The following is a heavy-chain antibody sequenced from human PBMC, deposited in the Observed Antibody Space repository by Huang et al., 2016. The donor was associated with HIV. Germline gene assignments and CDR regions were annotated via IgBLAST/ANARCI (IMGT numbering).Heavy chain of an antibody. V-gene: IGHV1-2*02. D-gene: IGHD3-22*01. CDR1: GYTFTDYF. CDR2: MNPNSGDT. CDR3: STSGEFYDSSGVLDY. J-gene: IGHJ4*02. Sequence: QVHLVQSGAEGKKPGASVRVSCKASGYTFTDYFLHWVRQAPGQGIGWMGWMNPNSGDTNYAQKFQDRGTMTRDTFINTAYMELRRLTSDDTAVYYCSTSGEFYDSSGVLDYWGQGTLVIVST.